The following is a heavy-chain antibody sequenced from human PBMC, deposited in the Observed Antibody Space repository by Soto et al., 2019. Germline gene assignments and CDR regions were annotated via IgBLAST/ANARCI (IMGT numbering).Heavy chain of an antibody. D-gene: IGHD3-22*01. CDR1: GCTFTSYA. CDR3: AREDLIVVVIPRGMDV. CDR2: INAGNGNT. J-gene: IGHJ6*02. V-gene: IGHV1-3*01. Sequence: ASVKVSCKASGCTFTSYAMHWVRQAPGQRLEWMGWINAGNGNTKYSQKFQGRVTITRDTSASTAYMELSSLRSEDTAVYYCAREDLIVVVIPRGMDVWGQGTTVTVSS.